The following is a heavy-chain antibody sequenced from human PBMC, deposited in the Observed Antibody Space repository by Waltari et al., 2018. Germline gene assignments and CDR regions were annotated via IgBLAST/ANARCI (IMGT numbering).Heavy chain of an antibody. Sequence: EVRLVESGGDLVRPGGSLRLSCTASGFDIHFNYLTWVRQAPGKGLGWVAVIYVVGDTYYADSGEGRFTISRDTSKNGVFLQMNDVRAEDTAVYYCAGWRSIAFWYFELWGRGTLVTVSS. D-gene: IGHD3-3*02. V-gene: IGHV3-66*02. CDR3: AGWRSIAFWYFEL. CDR2: IYVVGDT. J-gene: IGHJ2*01. CDR1: GFDIHFNY.